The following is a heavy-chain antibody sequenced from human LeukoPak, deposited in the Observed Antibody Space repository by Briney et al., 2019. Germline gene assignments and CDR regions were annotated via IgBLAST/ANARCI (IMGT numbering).Heavy chain of an antibody. J-gene: IGHJ4*02. CDR1: GFTFSSYS. D-gene: IGHD3-10*01. Sequence: GGSLRLSCAASGFTFSSYSMNWVRQAPGKGLEWVSSISSSSSYIYYADSVKGRFTISRDNAKNSLYLQMNSLRAEDTAVYYCAKDRLREGLYYFDYWGQGTLVTVSS. V-gene: IGHV3-21*01. CDR2: ISSSSSYI. CDR3: AKDRLREGLYYFDY.